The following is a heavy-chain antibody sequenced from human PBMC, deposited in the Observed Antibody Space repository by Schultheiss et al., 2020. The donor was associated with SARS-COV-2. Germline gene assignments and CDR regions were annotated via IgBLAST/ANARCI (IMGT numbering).Heavy chain of an antibody. CDR3: AREGQVVGATVPY. Sequence: SETLSLTCAVSGYSISSGYYWGWIRQPPGKGLEWIGSIYHSGITYYSPSLQSRVTISVDTSKNQFSLKLSSVTAADTAVYYCAREGQVVGATVPYWGQGTLVTVSS. D-gene: IGHD1-26*01. V-gene: IGHV4-38-2*02. CDR1: GYSISSGYY. CDR2: IYHSGIT. J-gene: IGHJ4*02.